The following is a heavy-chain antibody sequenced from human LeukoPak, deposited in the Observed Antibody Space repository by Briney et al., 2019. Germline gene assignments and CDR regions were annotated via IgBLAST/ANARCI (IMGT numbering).Heavy chain of an antibody. J-gene: IGHJ5*02. CDR1: GGSFSGYY. D-gene: IGHD6-19*01. CDR2: INHSGST. Sequence: SETLSLTCAVYGGSFSGYYWSWIRQPPGKGLEWMGEINHSGSTNYNPSLQSRVTISVDTSKNQFSLRLSSVAAADTAVYYCARRGYSSGWYPGWFDPWGQGTLVPVSS. V-gene: IGHV4-34*01. CDR3: ARRGYSSGWYPGWFDP.